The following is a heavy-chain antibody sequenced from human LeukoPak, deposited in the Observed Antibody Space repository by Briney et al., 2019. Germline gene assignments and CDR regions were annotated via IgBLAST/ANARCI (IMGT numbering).Heavy chain of an antibody. V-gene: IGHV1-24*01. Sequence: ASVKVSCKVSGYTFTELSMHWVRQAPGKGLEWMGGFDPEYGETIYARKFQGRVTMTEDTSTDTAYMELGSLRSEDTAVYYCATDSKYSSWSNYPGYYMDVWGKGTTVTVSS. CDR3: ATDSKYSSWSNYPGYYMDV. J-gene: IGHJ6*03. CDR1: GYTFTELS. CDR2: FDPEYGET. D-gene: IGHD3-10*01.